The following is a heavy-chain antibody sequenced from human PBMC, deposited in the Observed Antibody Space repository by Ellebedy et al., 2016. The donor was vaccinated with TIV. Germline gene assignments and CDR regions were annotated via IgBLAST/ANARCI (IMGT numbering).Heavy chain of an antibody. V-gene: IGHV4-39*01. Sequence: MPSETLSLTCSVSGGSIIRSSYYWGWIRQSPVKGLEWIASIYYSGSAYYQPSLKSRLTISVDTSKNQFSLNLTSVTAADTAVYYCASEPPYFYGSSIYLKDFWGQGTLVTVSP. J-gene: IGHJ4*02. CDR2: IYYSGSA. D-gene: IGHD3-10*01. CDR3: ASEPPYFYGSSIYLKDF. CDR1: GGSIIRSSYY.